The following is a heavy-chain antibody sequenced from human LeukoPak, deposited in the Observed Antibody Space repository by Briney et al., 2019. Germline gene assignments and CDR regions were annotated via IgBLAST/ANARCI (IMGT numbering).Heavy chain of an antibody. J-gene: IGHJ4*02. D-gene: IGHD6-13*01. V-gene: IGHV1-69*05. CDR1: GGTFSSYA. CDR3: ARSSAIAAVKNYFDY. CDR2: IIPIFGTA. Sequence: SVKVSCKASGGTFSSYAISWVRQAPGQGLEWMGGIIPIFGTANYAQKSQGRVTITTDESTSTAYMELSSLRSEDTAVYYCARSSAIAAVKNYFDYWGQGTLVTVSS.